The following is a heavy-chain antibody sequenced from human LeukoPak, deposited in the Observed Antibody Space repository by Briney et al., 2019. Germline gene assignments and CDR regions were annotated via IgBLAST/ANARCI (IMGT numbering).Heavy chain of an antibody. CDR3: AMGAYYYDSSGYYYPSPKPFDY. V-gene: IGHV5-51*01. CDR2: IYPGDSDT. CDR1: GYIFTSYW. Sequence: GESLKISCKGSGYIFTSYWIGWVRQMPGKGLEWMGIIYPGDSDTRYSPSFQGQVTISADKSISTAYLQWSSLKASDTAMYYCAMGAYYYDSSGYYYPSPKPFDYWGQGTLVTVSS. J-gene: IGHJ4*02. D-gene: IGHD3-22*01.